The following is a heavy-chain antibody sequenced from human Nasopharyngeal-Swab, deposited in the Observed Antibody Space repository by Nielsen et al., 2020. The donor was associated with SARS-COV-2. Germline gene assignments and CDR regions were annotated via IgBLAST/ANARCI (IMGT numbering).Heavy chain of an antibody. D-gene: IGHD2-15*01. J-gene: IGHJ4*02. CDR3: ARDRGWGYSGYGSLDY. CDR1: GFTFTDYV. V-gene: IGHV3-48*01. CDR2: IPPTASHI. Sequence: GESLKISCAASGFTFTDYVVTWVRQAPGKGLEWVSYIPPTASHIYYADSVRGRFTISRDNAKKSLYLQMESLRPEDTAVYYCARDRGWGYSGYGSLDYWGQGVLVTVSS.